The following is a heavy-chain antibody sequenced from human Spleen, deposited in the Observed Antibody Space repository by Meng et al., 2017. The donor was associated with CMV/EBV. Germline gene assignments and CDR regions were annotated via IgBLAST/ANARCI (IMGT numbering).Heavy chain of an antibody. CDR3: AKDIQYYGDYRPDPFDY. J-gene: IGHJ4*02. CDR1: GGSISDYY. V-gene: IGHV4-59*01. CDR2: VYYSGST. D-gene: IGHD4-17*01. Sequence: SETLSLTCTVSGGSISDYYWTWIRQPPGKGLEWIGYVYYSGSTNYNPSLESRVTTSVDTSKNKFSLKLSSVTAADTALYYCAKDIQYYGDYRPDPFDYWGQGTLVTVSS.